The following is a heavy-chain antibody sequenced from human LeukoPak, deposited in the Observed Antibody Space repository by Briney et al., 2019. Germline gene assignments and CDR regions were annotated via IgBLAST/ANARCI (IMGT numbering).Heavy chain of an antibody. D-gene: IGHD4-23*01. Sequence: KPSETLSLTCTVSVSSLNNYYWSWIRQPPGKGLEWIAYADYSGSANYNPSLKSRVAISVERLSNQVSLMVSSVTAADTAVYYCARDGYGGNSADYWGQGTLVTVSS. V-gene: IGHV4-59*12. CDR1: VSSLNNYY. CDR3: ARDGYGGNSADY. CDR2: ADYSGSA. J-gene: IGHJ4*02.